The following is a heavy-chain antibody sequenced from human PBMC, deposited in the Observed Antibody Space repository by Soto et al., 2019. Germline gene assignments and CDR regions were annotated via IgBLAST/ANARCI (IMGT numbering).Heavy chain of an antibody. CDR3: ATVRITMVRGVIITSWFDP. CDR1: GYTLTELS. D-gene: IGHD3-10*01. CDR2: FDPEDGET. V-gene: IGHV1-24*01. Sequence: ASVKVSCKVSGYTLTELSMHWVRQAPGKGLEWMGGFDPEDGETIYAQKFQGRVTMTEDTSTDTAYMELSSLRSEDTAVYYCATVRITMVRGVIITSWFDPWGQGTLVTVSS. J-gene: IGHJ5*02.